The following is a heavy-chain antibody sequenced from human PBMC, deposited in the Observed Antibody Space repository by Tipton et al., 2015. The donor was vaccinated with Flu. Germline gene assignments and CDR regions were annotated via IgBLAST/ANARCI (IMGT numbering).Heavy chain of an antibody. V-gene: IGHV4-61*02. CDR2: IYGSGST. J-gene: IGHJ4*02. Sequence: TLSLTCTVSGGSIRGGNYYWSWIRRSAGQGLEWIGRIYGSGSTSYNPSLESRVTMSVDTANNQFSLKLKSVTAADTAVYYCAREGIRGWFFDSWGQGILVTVSS. CDR1: GGSIRGGNYY. CDR3: AREGIRGWFFDS. D-gene: IGHD6-19*01.